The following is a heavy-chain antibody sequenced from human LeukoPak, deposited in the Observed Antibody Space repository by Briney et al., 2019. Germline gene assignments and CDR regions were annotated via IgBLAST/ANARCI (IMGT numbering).Heavy chain of an antibody. J-gene: IGHJ5*02. D-gene: IGHD6-13*01. CDR3: ARAHSSSWYVSDWFDP. V-gene: IGHV4-59*01. CDR1: GDSINNYY. Sequence: SETLSLTCTVSGDSINNYYWSWIRQPPGKGLEWIGYIYYIGTTKFNPSLKSRVTISLDTSRNQFSLKLSSVTAADTAVYYCARAHSSSWYVSDWFDPWGQGTLVTVSS. CDR2: IYYIGTT.